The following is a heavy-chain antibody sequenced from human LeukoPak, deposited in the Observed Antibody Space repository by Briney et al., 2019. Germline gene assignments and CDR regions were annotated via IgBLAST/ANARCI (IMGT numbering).Heavy chain of an antibody. D-gene: IGHD2-2*01. CDR1: GYTFSTYA. CDR3: ARSYIVVVPAVYFDY. V-gene: IGHV1-3*01. Sequence: APVKVSCKTSGYTFSTYAIQWVRQAPGQRLEWMGWINGGDGNTKFSQKFQGRVTITRDTSVSSSYMDLSSLRSEDTAVYYCARSYIVVVPAVYFDYWGQGTLVTVSS. CDR2: INGGDGNT. J-gene: IGHJ4*02.